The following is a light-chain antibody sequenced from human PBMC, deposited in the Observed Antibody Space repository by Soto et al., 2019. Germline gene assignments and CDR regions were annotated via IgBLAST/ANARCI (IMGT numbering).Light chain of an antibody. CDR1: SSDVGGYNY. J-gene: IGLJ1*01. CDR2: DVS. V-gene: IGLV2-14*01. Sequence: QSVLTQPASVSGSPGQSTTISCTGTSSDVGGYNYVSWYQQHPGKAPKLMIYDVSNQPSGVSNRFSGSKSGNTASLTISGLQAEDEADYYCRSYTSSSTPYVFGTGTKVTVL. CDR3: RSYTSSSTPYV.